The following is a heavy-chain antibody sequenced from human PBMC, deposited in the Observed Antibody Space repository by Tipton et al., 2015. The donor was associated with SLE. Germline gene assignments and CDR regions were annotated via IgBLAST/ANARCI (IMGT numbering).Heavy chain of an antibody. D-gene: IGHD3-3*01. CDR2: IRWNSEKI. J-gene: IGHJ4*02. V-gene: IGHV3-9*01. CDR1: GFTFSSYW. Sequence: SLRLSCAASGFTFSSYWMHWVRQAPGKGLEWVSGIRWNSEKIAYADSVKGRFTISRDNAKNSLFLQMNSLRAEDTAFYYCAKGRRFLEWFRFDSWGQGTLVTVSS. CDR3: AKGRRFLEWFRFDS.